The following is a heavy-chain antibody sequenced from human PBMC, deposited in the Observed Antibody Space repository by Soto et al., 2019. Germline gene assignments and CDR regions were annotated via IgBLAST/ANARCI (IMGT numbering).Heavy chain of an antibody. V-gene: IGHV3-21*01. D-gene: IGHD3-10*01. CDR3: ARAEAGGTMVRGVTTWGVDWFDP. CDR1: GFTFSSYS. J-gene: IGHJ5*02. CDR2: ISSSSSYI. Sequence: NPGGSLRLSCAASGFTFSSYSMNWVRQAPGKGLEWVSSISSSSSYIYYADSVKGRFTISRDNAKNSLYLQMNGLRAEDTAVYYCARAEAGGTMVRGVTTWGVDWFDPWGQGTLVTVSS.